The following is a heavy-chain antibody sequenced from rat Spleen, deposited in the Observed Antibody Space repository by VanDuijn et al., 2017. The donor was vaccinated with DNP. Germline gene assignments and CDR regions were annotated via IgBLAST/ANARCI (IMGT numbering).Heavy chain of an antibody. D-gene: IGHD1-11*01. CDR3: ARLGYRGYRDYFDY. V-gene: IGHV3-3*01. CDR1: DYSITSSYR. Sequence: VQLQESGPGLVKPSQSLSLTCSVTDYSITSSYRWNWIRKFPGSKLEWMGYINNAGNTNYNPSLKSRIPITRDTSKNQFFLQGNSVTTEYTATYYCARLGYRGYRDYFDYWGQGTLVTVS. CDR2: INNAGNT. J-gene: IGHJ3*01.